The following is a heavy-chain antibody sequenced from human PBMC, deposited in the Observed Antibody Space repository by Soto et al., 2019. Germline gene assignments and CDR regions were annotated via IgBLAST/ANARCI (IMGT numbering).Heavy chain of an antibody. CDR3: ARAQPLPSYDFWSGYFLRYYYYYMDV. J-gene: IGHJ6*03. CDR1: GYTFTSYD. V-gene: IGHV1-8*01. CDR2: MNPNSGNT. D-gene: IGHD3-3*01. Sequence: GASVKVSCKASGYTFTSYDINWVRQATGQGLEWMGWMNPNSGNTGYAQKFQGRVTMTRNTSISTAYMELSSLRSEDTAVYYCARAQPLPSYDFWSGYFLRYYYYYMDVWGKGTTVPVSS.